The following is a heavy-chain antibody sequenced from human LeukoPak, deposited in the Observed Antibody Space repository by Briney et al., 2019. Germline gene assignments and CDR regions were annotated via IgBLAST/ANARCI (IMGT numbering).Heavy chain of an antibody. CDR2: IYTSGST. CDR1: GGSISSYY. CDR3: AREAGWFGELLFEDSALDI. Sequence: SETLSLTCTVSGGSISSYYWSWIRQPAGKGLEWIGRIYTSGSTNYNPSLKSRVTMSVDTSKNQFSLKLSSVTAADTAVYYCAREAGWFGELLFEDSALDIWGQGTMVTVSS. J-gene: IGHJ3*02. V-gene: IGHV4-4*07. D-gene: IGHD3-10*01.